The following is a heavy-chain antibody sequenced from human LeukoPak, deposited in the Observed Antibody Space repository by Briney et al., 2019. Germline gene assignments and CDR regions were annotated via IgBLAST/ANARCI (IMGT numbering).Heavy chain of an antibody. D-gene: IGHD1-7*01. J-gene: IGHJ4*02. V-gene: IGHV3-21*01. CDR3: ARAHNWKYGSFDF. CDR2: ISSSSSYI. Sequence: GGSLRLSCAASGFTFTTYWMSWVRQAPGKGLEWVSCISSSSSYIYYADSVKGRFTISRDNAKNSLYLQMNSLRAEDTAVYYCARAHNWKYGSFDFWGQGTLVTVSS. CDR1: GFTFTTYW.